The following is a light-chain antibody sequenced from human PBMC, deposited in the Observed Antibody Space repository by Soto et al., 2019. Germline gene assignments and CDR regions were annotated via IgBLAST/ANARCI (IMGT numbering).Light chain of an antibody. J-gene: IGKJ1*01. V-gene: IGKV1-5*01. CDR1: QSISDW. CDR2: DAS. CDR3: QQYDSYSWT. Sequence: DIQLTQSPSFLSASVGDRVTITCRASQSISDWLAWYQQKPGKAPKLLIFDASSLEGGVPSRFSGSGSGTEFTLTISSLQTDDFVSYYCQQYDSYSWTFGQGTKVDI.